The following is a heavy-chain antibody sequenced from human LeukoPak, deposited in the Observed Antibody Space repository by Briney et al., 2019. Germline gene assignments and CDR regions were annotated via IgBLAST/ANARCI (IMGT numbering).Heavy chain of an antibody. CDR1: GGSISSYY. CDR3: ARVPCGGDCDRDGFDYYYMDV. D-gene: IGHD2-21*02. V-gene: IGHV4-59*01. J-gene: IGHJ6*03. Sequence: TETLSLTCTVSGGSISSYYWSWIRQPPGKGLEWIGYIYYSGSTNYNPSLKSRVTISVDTSKNQFSLKLSSVTAADTAVYYCARVPCGGDCDRDGFDYYYMDVWGKGTTFTVSS. CDR2: IYYSGST.